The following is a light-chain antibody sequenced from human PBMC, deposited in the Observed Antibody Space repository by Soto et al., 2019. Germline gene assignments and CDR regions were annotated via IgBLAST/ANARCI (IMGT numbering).Light chain of an antibody. CDR2: GAS. Sequence: EIVLTQSPGTLSLSPGERASLSCRASQSVSSSYLAWYQQKPGQAPRLLIYGASSRATGIPDRFSGSGSGTDFTLTISRLEPEDLAVYYCQQYGSSALNFGGGTKVDIK. V-gene: IGKV3-20*01. CDR1: QSVSSSY. J-gene: IGKJ4*01. CDR3: QQYGSSALN.